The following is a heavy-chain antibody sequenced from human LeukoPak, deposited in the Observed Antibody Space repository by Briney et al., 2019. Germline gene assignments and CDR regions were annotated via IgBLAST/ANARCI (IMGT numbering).Heavy chain of an antibody. CDR1: GVTLSNYA. D-gene: IGHD5-18*01. CDR2: ISSSGSGGNT. CDR3: ARSGNRDGYGS. V-gene: IGHV3-23*01. Sequence: PGGSLRLSCVASGVTLSNYAMSWARQAPGKGLEWVSGISSSGSGGNTYYADSVKGRFTISRDSSRNTLFLHMNTLRAEDTAVYYCARSGNRDGYGSWGQGTLVTVSS. J-gene: IGHJ5*02.